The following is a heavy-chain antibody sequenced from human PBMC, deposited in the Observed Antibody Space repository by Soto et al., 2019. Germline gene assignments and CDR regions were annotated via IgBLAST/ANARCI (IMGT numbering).Heavy chain of an antibody. CDR1: GESISNYY. CDR3: ARRGFFDF. V-gene: IGHV4-59*08. Sequence: QVQLQESGPGLVKPSETLSLTCTVSGESISNYYWSWIRQPPGKGLEWIGYIYKSGTSYNPSLKSRVTISADTSTNQISLKLNSVTAADTAVYYCARRGFFDFWGQGILVTVSS. D-gene: IGHD1-26*01. CDR2: IYKSGT. J-gene: IGHJ4*02.